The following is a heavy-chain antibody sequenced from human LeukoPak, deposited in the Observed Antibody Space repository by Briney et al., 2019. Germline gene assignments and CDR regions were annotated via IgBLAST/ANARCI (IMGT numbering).Heavy chain of an antibody. J-gene: IGHJ3*02. CDR1: GFTFSSYS. V-gene: IGHV3-21*01. CDR3: ARDDVQYDFPYDAFDI. D-gene: IGHD3-3*01. Sequence: KPGGSLRLSCAASGFTFSSYSMNWVRQAPGKGLEWVSSISSSSSYIYYADSVKGRFTISRDNAKNSLYLQTNSLRAEDTAVYYCARDDVQYDFPYDAFDIWGQGTMVTVSS. CDR2: ISSSSSYI.